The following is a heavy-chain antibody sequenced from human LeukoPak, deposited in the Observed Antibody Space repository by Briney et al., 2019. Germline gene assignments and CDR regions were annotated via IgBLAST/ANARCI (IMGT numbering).Heavy chain of an antibody. J-gene: IGHJ4*02. CDR3: ARDLGQWLVLGGSDY. CDR2: ISSSSSYI. CDR1: GFTFSSYS. Sequence: PGGSLRLSCAASGFTFSSYSMNWVRQAPGKGLEWVSSISSSSSYIYYADSVKGRFTISRDNAKNSLYLQMNSLRAEDTAVYYCARDLGQWLVLGGSDYWGQGTLVTVSS. V-gene: IGHV3-21*01. D-gene: IGHD6-19*01.